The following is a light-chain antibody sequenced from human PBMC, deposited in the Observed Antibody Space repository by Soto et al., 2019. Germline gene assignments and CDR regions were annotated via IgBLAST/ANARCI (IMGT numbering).Light chain of an antibody. CDR1: SSNIGRNT. J-gene: IGLJ3*02. Sequence: QSVLTQPPSASGTPGQRVSISCSGSSSNIGRNTVNWYQQLPGTAPKVIIYSNDQRPSGVPDRFSGSKSGTSASLAISGLESEDEADYYCAAWDDSLNGQGVFGGGTKLTVL. CDR2: SND. V-gene: IGLV1-44*01. CDR3: AAWDDSLNGQGV.